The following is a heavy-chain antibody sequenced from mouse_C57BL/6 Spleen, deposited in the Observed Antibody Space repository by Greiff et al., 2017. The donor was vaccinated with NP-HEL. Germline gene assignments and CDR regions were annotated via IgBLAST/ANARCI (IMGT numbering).Heavy chain of an antibody. V-gene: IGHV5-17*01. Sequence: DVHLVESGGGLVKPGGSLKLSCAASGFTFSDYGMHWVRQAPEKGLEWVAYISSGSSTIYYADTVKGRFTISRDNAKNTLFLQMTSLRSEDTAMYYCARFNDGSGFAYWGQGTLVTVSA. D-gene: IGHD2-3*01. CDR2: ISSGSSTI. CDR1: GFTFSDYG. CDR3: ARFNDGSGFAY. J-gene: IGHJ3*01.